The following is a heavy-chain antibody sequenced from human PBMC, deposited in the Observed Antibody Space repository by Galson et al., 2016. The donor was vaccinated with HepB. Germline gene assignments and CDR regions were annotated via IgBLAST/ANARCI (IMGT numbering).Heavy chain of an antibody. D-gene: IGHD3-22*01. V-gene: IGHV4-31*03. CDR1: GGSISSGGYY. Sequence: LSLTCTVSGGSISSGGYYWSWIRQHPGKGLEWIGYIYYNGNTYYNPSLKSRVTISVDTSKNQFSLKLSSVTAADTAVYYCARTGQTWLLFDYWGQGTLVTVSS. CDR2: IYYNGNT. CDR3: ARTGQTWLLFDY. J-gene: IGHJ4*02.